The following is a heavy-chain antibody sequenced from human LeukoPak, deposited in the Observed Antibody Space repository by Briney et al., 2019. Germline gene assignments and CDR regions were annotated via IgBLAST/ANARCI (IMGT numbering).Heavy chain of an antibody. CDR1: GGSISSYY. Sequence: SETLSLTCTVSGGSISSYYWSWIRQPPGKGLEWIWYISYSGSTNYNPSLKSRVTISVDTSKNQFSLKLSSVTAADTAVYYCSRYTAMVAFHAHGFDIWGQGTMVTVSS. J-gene: IGHJ3*02. V-gene: IGHV4-59*01. D-gene: IGHD5-18*01. CDR2: ISYSGST. CDR3: SRYTAMVAFHAHGFDI.